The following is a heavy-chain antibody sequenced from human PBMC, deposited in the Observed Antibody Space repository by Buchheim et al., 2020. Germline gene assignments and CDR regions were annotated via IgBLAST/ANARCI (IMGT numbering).Heavy chain of an antibody. CDR1: GFTFSDYY. V-gene: IGHV3-11*01. CDR3: ARKGIAAAGDDANGNAWFDP. CDR2: ISSRGHLL. Sequence: QVQLVESGGGLVKPGGSLRLSCAGSGFTFSDYYMSWIRQAPGKGLEWISYISSRGHLLYYADSVKGRLTISRDNAKDSLFLQMNSLRAEDTAVYYCARKGIAAAGDDANGNAWFDPWGQGTL. J-gene: IGHJ5*02. D-gene: IGHD6-13*01.